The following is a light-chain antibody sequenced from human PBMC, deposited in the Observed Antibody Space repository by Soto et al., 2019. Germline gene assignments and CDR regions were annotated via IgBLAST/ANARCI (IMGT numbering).Light chain of an antibody. J-gene: IGKJ3*01. CDR3: QKYNSAPFT. CDR2: AVS. Sequence: DIQMTQSPSSLSASVGDRVTITCRASQDISNYLAWYQQKPGKVPNVLIYAVSTLQLGVPSRFSGSGSGTDFTLTISSLQPEDVATYYCQKYNSAPFTFGPGTTVDIK. CDR1: QDISNY. V-gene: IGKV1-27*01.